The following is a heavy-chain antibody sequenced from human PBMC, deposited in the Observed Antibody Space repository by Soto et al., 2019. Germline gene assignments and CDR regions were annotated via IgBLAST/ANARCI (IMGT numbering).Heavy chain of an antibody. D-gene: IGHD1-7*01. CDR3: ARGTGTSWFDP. CDR2: INSNSGDT. V-gene: IGHV1-2*02. J-gene: IGHJ5*02. CDR1: GYTFTANY. Sequence: QVQLVQSGAEVKQPGASVKVSCKASGYTFTANYIHWVRQAPGQGLEWMGWINSNSGDTKYAQNFQGRVTLTRDTSISTVYMDLSRLISDDTAVYYCARGTGTSWFDPWGQGTLVTVSS.